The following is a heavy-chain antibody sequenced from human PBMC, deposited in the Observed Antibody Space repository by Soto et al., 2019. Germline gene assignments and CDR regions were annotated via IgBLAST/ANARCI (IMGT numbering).Heavy chain of an antibody. Sequence: EVQLVESGGGLIQPGGSLRLSCAVSGFTVSNNYMSWVRQAPGKGLEGVSVIYSGGYTAYGDSVKGRFTISRDNSKNTLFLQRNSRGAAAPAGFFWGARPGGGGYWGQGTLVTVSS. J-gene: IGHJ4*02. CDR3: GARPGGGGY. CDR2: IYSGGYT. D-gene: IGHD3-16*01. V-gene: IGHV3-53*01. CDR1: GFTVSNNY.